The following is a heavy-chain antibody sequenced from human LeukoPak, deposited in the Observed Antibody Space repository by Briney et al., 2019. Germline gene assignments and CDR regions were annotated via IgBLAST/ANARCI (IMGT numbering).Heavy chain of an antibody. CDR3: ARWKRGSYGRLAFDI. CDR1: GASISSGSNY. J-gene: IGHJ3*02. D-gene: IGHD1-26*01. Sequence: PSETLSLTCSVSGASISSGSNYWGWIRQPPGKGLEWIGSIYYSGSTYYNPSLKSRVTISVDTSKNQFSLKLSSVTAADTAVYYCARWKRGSYGRLAFDIWGQGTMVTVSS. V-gene: IGHV4-39*07. CDR2: IYYSGST.